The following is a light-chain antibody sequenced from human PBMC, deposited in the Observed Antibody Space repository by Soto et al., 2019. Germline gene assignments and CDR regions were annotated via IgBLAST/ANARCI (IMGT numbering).Light chain of an antibody. CDR3: SSYSSSSTIVV. J-gene: IGLJ2*01. CDR1: SRDVGGYNY. CDR2: EVS. Sequence: QSALTQPASVSGSPGQSITISCTGTSRDVGGYNYVSWYQQHPGKAPQLMIYEVSNRPSGVSPRFSGSKSGSTASLTISGLQAEDESDYYCSSYSSSSTIVVFGGGTKVTVL. V-gene: IGLV2-14*01.